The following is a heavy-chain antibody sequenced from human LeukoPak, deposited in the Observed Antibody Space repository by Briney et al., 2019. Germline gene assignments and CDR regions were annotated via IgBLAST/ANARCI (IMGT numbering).Heavy chain of an antibody. J-gene: IGHJ3*01. Sequence: PGGSLRLSCAASGFTFSSYSMIWVRQAPGKGLEWVSYISISSSSMYYADSMKGRITISRDNAKNSMYLQMNSLRADDTAMYYCARVVAVVVTGIFDVWGQGTMVAVSS. CDR3: ARVVAVVVTGIFDV. V-gene: IGHV3-21*01. CDR1: GFTFSSYS. D-gene: IGHD2-15*01. CDR2: ISISSSSM.